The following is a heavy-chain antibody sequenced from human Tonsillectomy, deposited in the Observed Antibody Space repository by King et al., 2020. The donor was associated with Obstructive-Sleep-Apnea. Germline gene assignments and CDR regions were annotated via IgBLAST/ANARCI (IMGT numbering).Heavy chain of an antibody. CDR2: ISWNGGNI. CDR1: GIIFDAYA. Sequence: EVQLVESGGGLVQPGRSLRLSCAASGIIFDAYAMHWVRQAPGKGLEWVSGISWNGGNIGYVDSVKGRFTISRDNAKNSLYLQMNSLKPEDTALYFCVKDWGPYSSGDAFDIWGQGTLVTVSS. J-gene: IGHJ3*02. CDR3: VKDWGPYSSGDAFDI. D-gene: IGHD6-25*01. V-gene: IGHV3-9*01.